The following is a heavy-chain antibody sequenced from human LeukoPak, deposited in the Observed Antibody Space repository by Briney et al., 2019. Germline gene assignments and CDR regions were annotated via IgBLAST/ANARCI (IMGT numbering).Heavy chain of an antibody. CDR3: ARVGGAQAGTPNFHYYFDY. CDR1: GFTFSGYA. CDR2: ISYDGSNK. Sequence: PGRSLRLSCAASGFTFSGYAMHWVRQAPGKGLEWVAVISYDGSNKYYADSVKGRFTISRDNSKNTLYLQMNSLRAEDTAVYYCARVGGAQAGTPNFHYYFDYWGQGTLVTVSS. D-gene: IGHD6-13*01. J-gene: IGHJ4*02. V-gene: IGHV3-30*04.